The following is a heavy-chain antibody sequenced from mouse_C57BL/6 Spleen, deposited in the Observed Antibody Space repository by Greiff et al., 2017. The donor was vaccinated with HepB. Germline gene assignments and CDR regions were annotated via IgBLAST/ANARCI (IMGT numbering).Heavy chain of an antibody. CDR3: ARRDGYDAWFAY. CDR2: IYWDDDK. D-gene: IGHD2-2*01. V-gene: IGHV8-12*01. Sequence: QVQLKVSGPGILQSSQTLSLTCSFSGFSLSTSGMGVSWIRQPSGKGLEWLAHIYWDDDKRYNPSLKSRLTISKDTSRNQVFLKITSVDTADTATYYCARRDGYDAWFAYWGQGTLVTVSA. J-gene: IGHJ3*01. CDR1: GFSLSTSGMG.